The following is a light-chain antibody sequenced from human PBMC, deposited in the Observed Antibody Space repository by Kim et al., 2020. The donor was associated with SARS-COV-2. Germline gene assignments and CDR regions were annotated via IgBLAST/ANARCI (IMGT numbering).Light chain of an antibody. J-gene: IGLJ3*02. Sequence: NFMLTQPHSVSESPGKTVTISCTRSSGSIASNYVQWYQQRPGSAATTVIYEDNQRPSGVPDRFSGSIDSSSNSASLTISGLKTEDEADYYCQSYDSSNYWVFGGGTQLTVL. CDR3: QSYDSSNYWV. V-gene: IGLV6-57*04. CDR2: EDN. CDR1: SGSIASNY.